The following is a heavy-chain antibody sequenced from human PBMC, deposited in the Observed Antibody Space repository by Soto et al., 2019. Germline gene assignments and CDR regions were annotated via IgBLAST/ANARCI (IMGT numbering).Heavy chain of an antibody. CDR2: IYPGDSDT. CDR3: ARSESLLWFEELSVFFDY. J-gene: IGHJ4*02. CDR1: GYSVTTYW. Sequence: GESLKISCKASGYSVTTYWIGWVRQMPGKGLEWMGIIYPGDSDTKYSPSFQGQVTISADKSISTAYLQWSSLKASDTAMYYCARSESLLWFEELSVFFDYWGQGTLVTVSS. V-gene: IGHV5-51*01. D-gene: IGHD3-10*01.